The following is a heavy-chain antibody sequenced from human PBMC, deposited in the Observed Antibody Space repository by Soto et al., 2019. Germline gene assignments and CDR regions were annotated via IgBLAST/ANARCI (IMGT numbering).Heavy chain of an antibody. CDR2: IWYDGSNK. J-gene: IGHJ6*02. D-gene: IGHD6-6*01. CDR1: GFTFSSYG. CDR3: AREGIAARPDYYYGMDV. V-gene: IGHV3-33*01. Sequence: GGSLRLSCAASGFTFSSYGMHWVRQAPGKGLEWVAVIWYDGSNKYYADSVKGRFTISRDNSKNTLYLQMNSLRAEDTAVYYCAREGIAARPDYYYGMDVWGQGTTVTVS.